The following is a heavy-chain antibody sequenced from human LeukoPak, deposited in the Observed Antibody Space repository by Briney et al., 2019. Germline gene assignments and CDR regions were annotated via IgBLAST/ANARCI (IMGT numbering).Heavy chain of an antibody. CDR2: INPNSGGT. D-gene: IGHD2-15*01. CDR1: GYTFTGYY. Sequence: ASVKVSCKASGYTFTGYYMHWVRQAPGQGLEWMGWINPNSGGTNYAQKFQGRVTMTRDTSISTGYMELSRLRSDDTAVYYCARIVRISSRWFDPWGQGTLVTVSS. V-gene: IGHV1-2*02. CDR3: ARIVRISSRWFDP. J-gene: IGHJ5*02.